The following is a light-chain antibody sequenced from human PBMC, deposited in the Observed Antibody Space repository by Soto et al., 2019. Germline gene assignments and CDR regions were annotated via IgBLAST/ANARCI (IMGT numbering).Light chain of an antibody. V-gene: IGKV3-11*01. CDR2: DAS. CDR3: QQYETFSGT. Sequence: EIVLTQSPATLSLSPGERATLSCRASQSISTYLAWYQQKPGQAPRLLIYDASYRATGIPARFSGSGSGTDFTLTIASLQPDDFATYYCQQYETFSGTFGPGTKVEI. J-gene: IGKJ1*01. CDR1: QSISTY.